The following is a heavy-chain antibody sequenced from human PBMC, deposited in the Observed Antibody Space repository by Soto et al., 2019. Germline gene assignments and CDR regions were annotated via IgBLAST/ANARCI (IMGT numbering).Heavy chain of an antibody. Sequence: QVQLVESGGGVVQPGRSLRLSCAASGFIFSPYTMHWVRQTPGKGLEWVAVISYDGNDKYYADSVKGRFTISRDNSKNTLYLPMNSLSAEDTALYYCARGGGFCGADCYKGGIDYWGQGTLVTVSS. CDR2: ISYDGNDK. CDR3: ARGGGFCGADCYKGGIDY. CDR1: GFIFSPYT. V-gene: IGHV3-30-3*01. D-gene: IGHD2-21*02. J-gene: IGHJ4*02.